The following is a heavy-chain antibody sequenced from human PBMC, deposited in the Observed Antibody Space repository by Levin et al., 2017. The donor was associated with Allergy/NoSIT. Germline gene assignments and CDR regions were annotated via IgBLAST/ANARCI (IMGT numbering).Heavy chain of an antibody. D-gene: IGHD3-16*02. CDR3: ARGGPPNYDYNWGSYRDGYFDY. CDR2: IRNKAHGGTT. CDR1: GFTFGDYA. J-gene: IGHJ4*02. Sequence: PGGSLRLSCTGSGFTFGDYAMSWVRQAPGKGLEGVGFIRNKAHGGTTEYAASVKGRLTISRDDSKSIAYLQMNSLKTEDTAVYFCARGGPPNYDYNWGSYRDGYFDYWGQGTLVTVSS. V-gene: IGHV3-49*04.